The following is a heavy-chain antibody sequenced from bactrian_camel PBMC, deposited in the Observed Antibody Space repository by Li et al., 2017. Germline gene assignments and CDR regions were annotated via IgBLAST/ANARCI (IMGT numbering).Heavy chain of an antibody. CDR3: AADMAEGPSDGGYCYSSGLSY. D-gene: IGHD2*01. Sequence: HVQLVESGGGSVQAGGSLRLSCEVNGATSSRYTMAWFRQAPGKEREGVAAIVSDGSTEYADSVKTRFTISRDNAKNIAYLQMNSLKPEDTAMYYCAADMAEGPSDGGYCYSSGLSYLGQGTQVTVS. CDR2: IVSDGST. J-gene: IGHJ4*01. V-gene: IGHV3S55*01. CDR1: GATSSRYT.